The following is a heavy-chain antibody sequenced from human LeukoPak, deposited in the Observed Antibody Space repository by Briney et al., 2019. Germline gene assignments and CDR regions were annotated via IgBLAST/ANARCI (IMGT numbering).Heavy chain of an antibody. D-gene: IGHD4-17*01. J-gene: IGHJ6*02. CDR3: ASGSSTVKFYYGIDV. Sequence: SSETLSLTCTVSDGSISSYYWSWIRQAPGKGLEWIGYMFHSGSTNYNPSLKNRVTISVDTSKNQFSLKLSSVTAADTAVYYCASGSSTVKFYYGIDVWGRGTTVTVSS. CDR1: DGSISSYY. CDR2: MFHSGST. V-gene: IGHV4-59*01.